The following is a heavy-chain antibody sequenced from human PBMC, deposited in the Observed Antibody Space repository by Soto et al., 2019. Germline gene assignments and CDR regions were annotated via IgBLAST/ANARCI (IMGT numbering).Heavy chain of an antibody. CDR1: GYTLTELS. D-gene: IGHD2-15*01. CDR3: ATSTTLVGHCSGGSCTYHYYGMDV. J-gene: IGHJ6*02. V-gene: IGHV1-24*01. Sequence: QVQLVQSGAEVKKPGASVKVSCKVSGYTLTELSMHWVRQAPGKGLEWMGGFDLEDGETIYAQKLQGRVTMTEDTSTDTAYMELSSLRSEDTAVYYCATSTTLVGHCSGGSCTYHYYGMDVWDQGTPVTVSS. CDR2: FDLEDGET.